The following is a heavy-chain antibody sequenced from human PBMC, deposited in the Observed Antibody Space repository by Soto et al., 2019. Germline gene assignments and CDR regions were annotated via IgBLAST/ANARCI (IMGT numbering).Heavy chain of an antibody. D-gene: IGHD3-3*01. CDR2: IKSKTDGGTT. CDR3: TSVDFWSGLEDY. CDR1: GFTFSNAW. V-gene: IGHV3-15*01. Sequence: EVQLVESGGGLVKPGGSLRLSCAASGFTFSNAWMSWVRQAPGKGLEWVGSIKSKTDGGTTDYAAPVKGRFTISRDDSKNTLYLQMNSLKTEDTAVYYCTSVDFWSGLEDYWGQGTLVTVSS. J-gene: IGHJ4*02.